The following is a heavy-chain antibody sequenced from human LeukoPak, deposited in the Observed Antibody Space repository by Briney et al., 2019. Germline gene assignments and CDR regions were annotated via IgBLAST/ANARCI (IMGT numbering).Heavy chain of an antibody. CDR1: GFTFSDYW. CDR3: ARDKDATWDAFDI. D-gene: IGHD2-15*01. J-gene: IGHJ3*02. Sequence: GGSLRLSCAASGFTFSDYWMHWVRQAPGKGLEWVAVISYDGSNKYYADSVKGRFTISRDNSKNTLYLQMNSLRAEDTAVYYCARDKDATWDAFDIWGQGTMVTVSS. V-gene: IGHV3-30-3*01. CDR2: ISYDGSNK.